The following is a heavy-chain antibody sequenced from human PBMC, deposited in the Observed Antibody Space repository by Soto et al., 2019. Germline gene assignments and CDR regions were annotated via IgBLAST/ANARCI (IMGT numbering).Heavy chain of an antibody. D-gene: IGHD2-15*01. CDR1: GGSFSGYY. V-gene: IGHV4-34*01. Sequence: SETLSLTCAVYGGSFSGYYWSWIRQPPGKGLEWIGEINHSGNTNYNPSLKSRVTISVDTSKNQFSLKLSSVTAADTAVYYCARGNIVVVVDATPKNWFDPWGQGTLVTVSS. CDR2: INHSGNT. J-gene: IGHJ5*02. CDR3: ARGNIVVVVDATPKNWFDP.